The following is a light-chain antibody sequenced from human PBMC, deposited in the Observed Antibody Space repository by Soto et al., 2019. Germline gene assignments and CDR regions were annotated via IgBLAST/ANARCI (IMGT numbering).Light chain of an antibody. CDR3: QQSVKVPRT. V-gene: IGKV1-39*01. Sequence: DIPMTQSPSSLSASAGDRVTITCRASQGISNYLNWYQQREGTAPKLLIYGASILQSGVPARFSGSGFGTDFTPTISILQPEDFATYYCQQSVKVPRTFGHGTRVEIK. CDR2: GAS. J-gene: IGKJ1*01. CDR1: QGISNY.